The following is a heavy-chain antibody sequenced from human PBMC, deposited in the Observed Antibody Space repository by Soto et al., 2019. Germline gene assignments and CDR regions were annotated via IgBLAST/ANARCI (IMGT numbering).Heavy chain of an antibody. J-gene: IGHJ3*02. V-gene: IGHV1-18*01. CDR1: GYTFTSYG. D-gene: IGHD3-3*01. CDR3: ARDASPVDFWSGYAMKSAFDI. CDR2: ISAYNGNT. Sequence: ASVKVSCKASGYTFTSYGISWVRQAPGQGLEWMGWISAYNGNTNYAQKLQGRVTMTTDTSTSTAYMEPRSLRSDDTAVYYCARDASPVDFWSGYAMKSAFDIWGQGTMVTVSS.